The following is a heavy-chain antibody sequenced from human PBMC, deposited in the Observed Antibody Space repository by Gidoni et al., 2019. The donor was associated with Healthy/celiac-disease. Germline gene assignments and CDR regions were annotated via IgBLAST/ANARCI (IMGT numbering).Heavy chain of an antibody. CDR3: ARDHYDILTGSQDYYFDY. J-gene: IGHJ4*02. V-gene: IGHV3-33*01. CDR1: GFTFSSYG. CDR2: IWYDGSNK. Sequence: QVQLVESGGGVVQPGRSLRLSCAASGFTFSSYGMHWVRQAPGKGLEWVALIWYDGSNKYHADSVKGRFTISRDNSKNTLYLQMKSLRAEDTAVYYCARDHYDILTGSQDYYFDYWGQGTLVTVSS. D-gene: IGHD3-9*01.